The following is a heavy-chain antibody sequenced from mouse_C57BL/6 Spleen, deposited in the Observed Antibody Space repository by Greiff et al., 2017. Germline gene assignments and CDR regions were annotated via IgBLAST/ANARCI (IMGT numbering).Heavy chain of an antibody. V-gene: IGHV1-59*01. CDR2: IDPSDSYT. J-gene: IGHJ4*01. D-gene: IGHD1-1*01. CDR3: ARPCGSSFYYAMDY. CDR1: GYTFTSYW. Sequence: QVQLQQPGAELVRPGTSVKLSCKASGYTFTSYWMHWVKQRPGQGLEWIGVIDPSDSYTNYNQKFKGKATLTVDTSSSTAYMQLSSLTSEDSAVYYCARPCGSSFYYAMDYWGQGTSVTVSS.